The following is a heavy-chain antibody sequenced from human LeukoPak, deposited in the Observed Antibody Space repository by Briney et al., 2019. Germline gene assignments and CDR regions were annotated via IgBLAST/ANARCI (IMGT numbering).Heavy chain of an antibody. D-gene: IGHD3-22*01. J-gene: IGHJ4*02. V-gene: IGHV4-39*01. CDR3: AKHEGSYFDKSGYTFEY. Sequence: PSETLSLTCAVSADSINSRNWWSWVRQSPGKGLEWIGSIHYSGNTYYNPSLKSRVTISVDTSRNQFSLKLSSVSAADRGIYYCAKHEGSYFDKSGYTFEYWGQGTLVTVSS. CDR2: IHYSGNT. CDR1: ADSINSRNW.